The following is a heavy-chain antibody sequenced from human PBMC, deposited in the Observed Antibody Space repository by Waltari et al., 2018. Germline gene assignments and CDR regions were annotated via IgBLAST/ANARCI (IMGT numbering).Heavy chain of an antibody. V-gene: IGHV3-23*01. CDR1: GFTFSSYA. D-gene: IGHD3-10*01. J-gene: IGHJ4*02. CDR3: AKAAAAMVRDYFDY. Sequence: EVQLLESGGGLVQPGGSLRLSCAASGFTFSSYAMSWVRQAPGKGREWVSGMSGMGVSTYYADSVKGRFTISRDKSKNTLFLQMNSLRTEDTAVYSCAKAAAAMVRDYFDYWGQGTLVTVSS. CDR2: MSGMGVST.